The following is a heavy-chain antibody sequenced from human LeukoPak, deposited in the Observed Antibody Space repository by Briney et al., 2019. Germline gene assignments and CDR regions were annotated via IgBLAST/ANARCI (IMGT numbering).Heavy chain of an antibody. CDR3: ARGMTTVVTRAYYFDY. V-gene: IGHV4-39*01. CDR2: IHYSGSA. Sequence: PSETLSLTCAVSGGSISSNTYYWGWIRQPPGKGLEWIGSIHYSGSAYNNPSLKSRVTISVDTSKNQFSLKLSSVTAADTAVNYCARGMTTVVTRAYYFDYWGQGTLVTVSS. D-gene: IGHD4-23*01. J-gene: IGHJ4*02. CDR1: GGSISSNTYY.